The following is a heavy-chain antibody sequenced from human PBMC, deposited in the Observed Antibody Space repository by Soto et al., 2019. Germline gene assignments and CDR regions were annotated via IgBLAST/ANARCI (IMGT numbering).Heavy chain of an antibody. CDR2: ISGSDGKT. J-gene: IGHJ4*02. CDR1: GFSFSSYA. V-gene: IGHV3-23*01. D-gene: IGHD1-26*01. Sequence: EVQLLESGGGLVRPGGSLRLSCTASGFSFSSYALSWVRQAPGKGLEWVSTISGSDGKTYYADSVKGRFSISRDTSKTTLYLEMTSLRVEDTAVYYFARGSCLDYWGQGTRVTVS. CDR3: ARGSCLDY.